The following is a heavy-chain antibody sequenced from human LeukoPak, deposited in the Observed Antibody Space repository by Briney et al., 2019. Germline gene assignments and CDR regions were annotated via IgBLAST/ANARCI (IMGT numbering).Heavy chain of an antibody. J-gene: IGHJ4*02. D-gene: IGHD2-2*01. CDR3: ARDCDSTSCYPY. CDR2: ISSSSSYI. CDR1: GFTFSSYS. V-gene: IGHV3-21*01. Sequence: GGSLRLSCAASGFTFSSYSMNWVRQAPGKGLEWVSSISSSSSYIYYADSVKGRFTISRDNAKNSLYLQMNSLRAEDTAVYYCARDCDSTSCYPYWGQGTLVTVSS.